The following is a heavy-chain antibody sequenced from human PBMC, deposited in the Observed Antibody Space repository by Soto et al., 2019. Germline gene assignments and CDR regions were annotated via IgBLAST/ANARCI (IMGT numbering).Heavy chain of an antibody. CDR3: AAASSPDYYYYGMDV. CDR1: GFTFSSYA. J-gene: IGHJ6*02. Sequence: LRLSCAASGFTFSSYAMSWVRQAPGKGLEWVSAISGSGGSTYYADSVKGRFTISRDNSKNTLYLQMNSLRAEDTAVYYCAAASSPDYYYYGMDVWGQGTTVTVSS. V-gene: IGHV3-23*01. D-gene: IGHD6-13*01. CDR2: ISGSGGST.